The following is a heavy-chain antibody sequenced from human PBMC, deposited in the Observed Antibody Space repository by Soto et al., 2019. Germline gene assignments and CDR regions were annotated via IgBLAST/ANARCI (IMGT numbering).Heavy chain of an antibody. CDR3: ARGPVYYDYVWGSYYGMDV. CDR1: GGSFSGYY. CDR2: INHSGST. D-gene: IGHD3-16*01. Sequence: SETLSLTCAVYGGSFSGYYWSWIRQPPGKGLEWIGEINHSGSTNYNPSLKSRVTISVDTSKDQFSLKLSSVTAADTAVYYCARGPVYYDYVWGSYYGMDVWGQGTTVTVSS. V-gene: IGHV4-34*01. J-gene: IGHJ6*02.